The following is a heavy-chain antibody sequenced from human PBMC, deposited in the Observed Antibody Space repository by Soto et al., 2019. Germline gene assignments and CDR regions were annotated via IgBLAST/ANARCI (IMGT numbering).Heavy chain of an antibody. J-gene: IGHJ5*02. Sequence: SETLSLTCAVSGGSISSSNWWSWVRQPPGKGLEWIGEIYHSGSTNYNPSLKSRVTISVDKSKNQFPLKLSSVTAADTAVYYCARDRRSSWYLFDPWGQGTLVTVSS. CDR2: IYHSGST. D-gene: IGHD6-13*01. CDR3: ARDRRSSWYLFDP. V-gene: IGHV4-4*02. CDR1: GGSISSSNW.